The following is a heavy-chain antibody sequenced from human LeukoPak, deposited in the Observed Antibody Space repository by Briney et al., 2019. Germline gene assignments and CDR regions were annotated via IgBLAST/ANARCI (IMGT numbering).Heavy chain of an antibody. D-gene: IGHD5-24*01. J-gene: IGHJ4*02. V-gene: IGHV4-59*01. Sequence: SETLSLTCTVSGGSITGSFWGWFRQSPGKGLEWIGFLHESGSTIYNASLKGRASISADTSRSQFSLRLTSVTAADTAVYFCTTGGGWLTDYWGRGTLVTVSS. CDR1: GGSITGSF. CDR3: TTGGGWLTDY. CDR2: LHESGST.